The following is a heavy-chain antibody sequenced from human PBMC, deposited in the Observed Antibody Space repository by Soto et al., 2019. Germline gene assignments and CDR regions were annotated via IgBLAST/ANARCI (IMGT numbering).Heavy chain of an antibody. CDR1: GVTFSSYA. D-gene: IGHD5-12*01. CDR3: ARAGDGYNYVPDVPLYY. V-gene: IGHV1-69*13. Sequence: ASVKVSCKASGVTFSSYAISWVRQAPGQGLEWMGGIIPIFGTANYAQKFQGRVTITADESTSTAYMELSSLRSEDTAVYYCARAGDGYNYVPDVPLYYWGQGTLVTVSS. J-gene: IGHJ4*02. CDR2: IIPIFGTA.